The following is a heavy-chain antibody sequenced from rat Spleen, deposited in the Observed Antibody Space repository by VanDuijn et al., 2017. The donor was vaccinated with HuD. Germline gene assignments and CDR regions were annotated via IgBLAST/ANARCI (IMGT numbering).Heavy chain of an antibody. CDR2: INKDSRTI. J-gene: IGHJ2*01. CDR1: GFNFNDYW. D-gene: IGHD4-1*01. CDR3: ARETGGVEY. V-gene: IGHV4-2*01. Sequence: EVKLVESGGGLVQPGRSLKLSCAASGFNFNDYWMGWVRQAPGKGLEWIGEINKDSRTIKYSPSLKDKFTISRDNAQNTLHLQMTKLGSEDTAVYYCARETGGVEYWGQGVMVTVSS.